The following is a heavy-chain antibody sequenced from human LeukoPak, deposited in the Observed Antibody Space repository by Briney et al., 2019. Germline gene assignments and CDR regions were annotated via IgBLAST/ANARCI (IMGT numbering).Heavy chain of an antibody. CDR3: ARDLRWQQLGNWFDP. J-gene: IGHJ5*02. Sequence: SETLSLTCTVSGGSISSYYWSWIRQPAGKGLEWIGRIYTSGSTNYNPSLKSRVTMSVDTSKNQFSLKLSSVTAADTAVYYCARDLRWQQLGNWFDPWAREPWSPSPQ. CDR2: IYTSGST. V-gene: IGHV4-4*07. CDR1: GGSISSYY. D-gene: IGHD6-13*01.